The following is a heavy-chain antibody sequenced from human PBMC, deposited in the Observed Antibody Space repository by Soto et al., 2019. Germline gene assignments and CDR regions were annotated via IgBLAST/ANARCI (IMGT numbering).Heavy chain of an antibody. CDR3: ARDPRLRFREGGMDV. CDR1: GYTFTSYG. V-gene: IGHV1-18*04. D-gene: IGHD2-21*01. J-gene: IGHJ6*02. CDR2: ISAYNGNT. Sequence: ASVKVSCKASGYTFTSYGMSWVRQAPGQGLEWMGWISAYNGNTNYAQKLQGRVTMTTDTSTSTAYMELRSLRSDDTAVYYCARDPRLRFREGGMDVWGQGTTVTVSS.